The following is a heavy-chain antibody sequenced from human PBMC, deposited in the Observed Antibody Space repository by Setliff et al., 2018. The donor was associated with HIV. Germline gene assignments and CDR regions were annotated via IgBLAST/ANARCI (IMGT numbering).Heavy chain of an antibody. J-gene: IGHJ4*02. D-gene: IGHD6-6*01. Sequence: SETLSLTCAVYGGSFSEYYWSWVRQPPGKGLEWLGEISHSGTTNYNPSLKSRLTILVDTSKKQFSVKLSSVTAADTAVYYCARGRHYSSSAPFAIDFWGQGTLVTVSS. CDR2: ISHSGTT. CDR1: GGSFSEYY. V-gene: IGHV4-34*01. CDR3: ARGRHYSSSAPFAIDF.